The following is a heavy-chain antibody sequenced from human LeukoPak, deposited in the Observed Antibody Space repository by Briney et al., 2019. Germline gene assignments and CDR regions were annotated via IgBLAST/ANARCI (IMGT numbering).Heavy chain of an antibody. V-gene: IGHV4-59*08. J-gene: IGHJ4*02. Sequence: PSETLSLTCTVSGGSISSYYWSWIRQPPGKGPEWIGYIYYSGSTNYNPSLKNRVTISVETSKNQFSLKLGSVTAADTAVYYCARHERDYDFWSGYGLWGQGTLVTVSS. CDR2: IYYSGST. CDR3: ARHERDYDFWSGYGL. D-gene: IGHD3-3*01. CDR1: GGSISSYY.